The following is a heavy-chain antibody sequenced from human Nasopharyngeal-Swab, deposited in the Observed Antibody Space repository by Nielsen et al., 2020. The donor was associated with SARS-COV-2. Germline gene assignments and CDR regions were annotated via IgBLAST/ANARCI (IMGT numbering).Heavy chain of an antibody. CDR1: GYTITELS. CDR3: APAPPILLYCTNGVCYGGGWFDP. V-gene: IGHV1-24*01. D-gene: IGHD2-8*01. Sequence: ASVKDSCKVSGYTITELSRHWVRQAPGKGLEGRGGLDPEDGETIYAQKFQGRDTMTEDTSTDTAYMELSSLRTEHTAVYYSAPAPPILLYCTNGVCYGGGWFDPWGQGTLVTVSS. CDR2: LDPEDGET. J-gene: IGHJ5*02.